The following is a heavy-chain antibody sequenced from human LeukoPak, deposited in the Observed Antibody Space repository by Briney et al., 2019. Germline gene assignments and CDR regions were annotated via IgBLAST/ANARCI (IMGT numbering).Heavy chain of an antibody. CDR1: GGSISSYY. J-gene: IGHJ4*02. Sequence: SETLSLTCTVSGGSISSYYWSWIRQPAGKGLEWIGRIYTSGSTNYNPSLKSRVTISVDTSKNQFSLKLSSVTAADTAVYYCARHTDSSGYSPFDYWGQGTLVTVSS. CDR3: ARHTDSSGYSPFDY. V-gene: IGHV4-4*07. CDR2: IYTSGST. D-gene: IGHD3-22*01.